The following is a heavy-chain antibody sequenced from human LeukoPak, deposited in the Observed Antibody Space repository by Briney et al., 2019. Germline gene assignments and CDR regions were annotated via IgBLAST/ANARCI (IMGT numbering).Heavy chain of an antibody. CDR3: ARHYSSGWYDY. CDR1: GFTSSSHG. D-gene: IGHD6-19*01. Sequence: GGSLRLSCAVSGFTSSSHGMNWVRQAPGKGLEWVALIWYDGSQTHYADSVKGRFTISRDNSKNLVDLQMNSLRVEDTAVYYCARHYSSGWYDYWGQGTLVTVSS. CDR2: IWYDGSQT. J-gene: IGHJ4*02. V-gene: IGHV3-33*01.